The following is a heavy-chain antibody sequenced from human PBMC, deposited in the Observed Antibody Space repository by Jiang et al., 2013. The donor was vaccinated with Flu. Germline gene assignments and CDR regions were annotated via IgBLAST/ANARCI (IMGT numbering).Heavy chain of an antibody. CDR1: GYSFTSYW. CDR3: ARPRGTTTYYYGMDV. CDR2: IYPGDSDT. V-gene: IGHV5-51*03. J-gene: IGHJ6*02. Sequence: GAEVKKPGESLKISCKGSGYSFTSYWIGWVRQMPGKGLEWMGIIYPGDSDTRYSPSFQGQVTISADKSISTAYLQWSSLKASDTAMYYCARPRGTTTYYYGMDVWGQGTTVTVSS. D-gene: IGHD1/OR15-1a*01.